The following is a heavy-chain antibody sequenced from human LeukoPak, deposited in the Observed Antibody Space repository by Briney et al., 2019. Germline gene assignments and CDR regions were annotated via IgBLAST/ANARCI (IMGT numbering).Heavy chain of an antibody. J-gene: IGHJ4*02. D-gene: IGHD3-16*01. V-gene: IGHV4-39*07. CDR2: IYYSGST. Sequence: SETLSLTCTVSGDSMSSSHYCWGWIRQPPGKGLEWIGSIYYSGSTYYNPSLKSRVTISVDTSKNQFSLKLSSVTAADTAVYYCARGFGSRGDYWGQGTLVTVSS. CDR3: ARGFGSRGDY. CDR1: GDSMSSSHYC.